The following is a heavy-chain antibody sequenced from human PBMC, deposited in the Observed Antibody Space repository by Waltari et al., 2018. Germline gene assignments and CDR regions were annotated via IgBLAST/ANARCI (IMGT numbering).Heavy chain of an antibody. J-gene: IGHJ4*02. CDR1: GFTFSSYW. CDR3: ASGISKGRMGY. V-gene: IGHV3-7*01. Sequence: EVQLVESGGGLVQPGGSLRLSCAASGFTFSSYWMSWVRQAPGKGLEWVANIKQDGSEKYYVDSVKGRFTISRDNAKNSLYLQMNSLRAEDTAVYYCASGISKGRMGYWGQGTLVTVSS. D-gene: IGHD3-10*01. CDR2: IKQDGSEK.